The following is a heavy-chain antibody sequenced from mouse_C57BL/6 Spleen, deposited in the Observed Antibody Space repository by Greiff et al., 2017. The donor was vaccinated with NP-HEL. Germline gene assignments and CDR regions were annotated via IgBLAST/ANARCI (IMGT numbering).Heavy chain of an antibody. J-gene: IGHJ4*01. V-gene: IGHV1-19*01. Sequence: EVQLQQSGPVLVKPGASVKMSCKASGYTFTDYYMNWVKQSHGKSLEWIGVINPYNGGTSYNQKFKGKATLTVDKSSSTAYMELNSLTSEDSAVYYCAPRVSDAMDYWGQGTSVTVSS. CDR1: GYTFTDYY. CDR3: APRVSDAMDY. CDR2: INPYNGGT.